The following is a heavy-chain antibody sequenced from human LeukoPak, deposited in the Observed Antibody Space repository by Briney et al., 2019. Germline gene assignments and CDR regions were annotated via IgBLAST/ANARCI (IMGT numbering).Heavy chain of an antibody. Sequence: GGSLRLSCAASGFTFSSYDMHWVRQATGKGLEWVSAIGTAGDPYYPGSVKGRFTISRENAKNSLYLQMNSLRAGDTVVYYCARWQQQGPGGFDYWGQGTLVTVSS. J-gene: IGHJ4*02. CDR1: GFTFSSYD. CDR3: ARWQQQGPGGFDY. CDR2: IGTAGDP. V-gene: IGHV3-13*05. D-gene: IGHD6-13*01.